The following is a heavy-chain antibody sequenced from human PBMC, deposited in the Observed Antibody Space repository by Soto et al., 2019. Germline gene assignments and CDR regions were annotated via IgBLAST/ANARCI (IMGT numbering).Heavy chain of an antibody. CDR3: ERSAA. Sequence: GSLRLSCAASGFIFSSYGMHWVRQAPGKGLEWVAVIWYDGSNTYYADPVKGRFTISRDNSKNTLFLQMNSLRDEDTAVYYCERSAAWGRGNLVTVSS. CDR1: GFIFSSYG. D-gene: IGHD6-19*01. CDR2: IWYDGSNT. V-gene: IGHV3-33*01. J-gene: IGHJ5*02.